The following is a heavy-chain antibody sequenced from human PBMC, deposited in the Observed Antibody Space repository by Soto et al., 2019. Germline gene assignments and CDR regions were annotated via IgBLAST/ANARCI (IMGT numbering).Heavy chain of an antibody. CDR1: GFTFSSYG. CDR2: ISDDGSSK. J-gene: IGHJ4*02. D-gene: IGHD6-19*01. V-gene: IGHV3-30*18. Sequence: LRLSCTASGFTFSSYGMHWVRQAPGKGLEWVAVISDDGSSKYYADSVKGRFTISRDNSKNTLYVQMNSLRAEDTAVYYCAKGPGIVVAGVEYWGEGTLVTVSS. CDR3: AKGPGIVVAGVEY.